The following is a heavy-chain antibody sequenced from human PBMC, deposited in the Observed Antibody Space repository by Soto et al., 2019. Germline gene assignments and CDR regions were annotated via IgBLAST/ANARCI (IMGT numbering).Heavy chain of an antibody. D-gene: IGHD6-25*01. V-gene: IGHV5-51*01. Sequence: PGESLKISCKASGFSLNTYWIAWVRQMPGKGLEWMGAIFPGDSDTRYSPSFQGQVTISADRSLSIAYIQWGSLRASDSATYYCARQGPPSSGSGYYSEMDVWGPGTTVTVSS. CDR2: IFPGDSDT. J-gene: IGHJ6*02. CDR1: GFSLNTYW. CDR3: ARQGPPSSGSGYYSEMDV.